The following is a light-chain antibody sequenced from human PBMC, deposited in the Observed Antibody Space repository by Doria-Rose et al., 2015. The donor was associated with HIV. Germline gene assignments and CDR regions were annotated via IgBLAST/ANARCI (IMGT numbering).Light chain of an antibody. J-gene: IGKJ1*01. Sequence: LTQSPGTLSLSPGERATLSCRASQSFSSTYLAWYQQKPGQAPSLLIYDGSTRSTGIPDRFSASGSGTDFTLTINRLEPEDFALYYCHQYGTSWTFGQGTKVEI. CDR3: HQYGTSWT. V-gene: IGKV3-20*01. CDR1: QSFSSTY. CDR2: DGS.